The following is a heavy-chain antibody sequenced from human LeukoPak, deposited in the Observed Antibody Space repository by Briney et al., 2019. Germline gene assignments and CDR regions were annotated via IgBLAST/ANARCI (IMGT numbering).Heavy chain of an antibody. V-gene: IGHV3-23*01. D-gene: IGHD2-15*01. CDR3: AKDYCRDGNCPFPFLDS. J-gene: IGHJ4*02. CDR2: ITGTGGR. Sequence: PGGSLRLSCAVSGFTLTIHGVSWVRQAPGKGLGWVSIITGTGGRYYGDSVKGRFILSRDNSKNTVYMQMSSLRAEDTATYYCAKDYCRDGNCPFPFLDSWGQGTLVTVSS. CDR1: GFTLTIHG.